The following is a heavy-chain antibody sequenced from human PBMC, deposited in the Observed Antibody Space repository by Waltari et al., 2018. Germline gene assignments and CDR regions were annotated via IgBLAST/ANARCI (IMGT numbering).Heavy chain of an antibody. CDR3: ASNDFWSGYYRRYYYYGMDV. CDR1: GGSFSGSY. D-gene: IGHD3-3*01. CDR2: INHSGST. J-gene: IGHJ6*02. V-gene: IGHV4-34*01. Sequence: QVQLQQWGAGLLKPSETLSLTCAVSGGSFSGSYWTWIRQHLGKGLDWIGEINHSGSTNYNPSLKSRVTISVDTSKNQFSLKLSSVTAADTAVYYCASNDFWSGYYRRYYYYGMDVWGQGTTVTVSS.